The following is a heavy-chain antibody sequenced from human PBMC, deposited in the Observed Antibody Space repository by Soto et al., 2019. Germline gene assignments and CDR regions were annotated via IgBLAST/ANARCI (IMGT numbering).Heavy chain of an antibody. J-gene: IGHJ5*02. D-gene: IGHD6-19*01. CDR2: INARNGNT. CDR1: GYTFSSHV. Sequence: ASVKVSCKTSGYTFSSHVMHWVRQAPGQRLEWMGWINARNGNTKLSQRFQGRVTITRDTSASTAYIELSSLRSEDTAVYYCARGTFPQKAGFDPWGQEPWSPSPQ. CDR3: ARGTFPQKAGFDP. V-gene: IGHV1-3*01.